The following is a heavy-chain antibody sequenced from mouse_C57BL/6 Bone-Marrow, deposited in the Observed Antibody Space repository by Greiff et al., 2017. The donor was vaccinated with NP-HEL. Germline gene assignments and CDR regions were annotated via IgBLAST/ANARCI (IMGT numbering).Heavy chain of an antibody. CDR2: IRLKSDNYAT. Sequence: EVQRVESGGGLVQPGGSMKLSCVASGFTFSNYWMNWVRQSPEKGLEWVAQIRLKSDNYATPYAESVKGRFTISRDDSKSSVYLQMNNLRAEDTGIYYCTTYYDYDEGTAYWGQGTLVTVSA. D-gene: IGHD2-4*01. CDR3: TTYYDYDEGTAY. CDR1: GFTFSNYW. V-gene: IGHV6-3*01. J-gene: IGHJ3*01.